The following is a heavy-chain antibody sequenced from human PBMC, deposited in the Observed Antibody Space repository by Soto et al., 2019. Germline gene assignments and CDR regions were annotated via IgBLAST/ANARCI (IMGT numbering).Heavy chain of an antibody. Sequence: QPGGSLRLSCTASGFTFGDYAMSWFRQAPGKGLEWVGFIRSKAYGETTEDAASVKGGFTISRDDSKSIAYLQMNSLKTEDTAVYYCTRGYRYDLNWFDRWGQGTLVTVSS. V-gene: IGHV3-49*03. CDR1: GFTFGDYA. J-gene: IGHJ5*02. CDR3: TRGYRYDLNWFDR. CDR2: IRSKAYGETT. D-gene: IGHD5-18*01.